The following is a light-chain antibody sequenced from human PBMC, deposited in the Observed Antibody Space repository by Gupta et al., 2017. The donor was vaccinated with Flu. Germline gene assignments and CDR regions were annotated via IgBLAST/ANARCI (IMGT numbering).Light chain of an antibody. Sequence: GKAPNLLIYMSSSLHSGVPSRFSGSGSETEFTLTITSLQPEDFAIYYCQQYSTYPITFGQGT. V-gene: IGKV1-5*03. CDR3: QQYSTYPIT. J-gene: IGKJ5*01. CDR2: MSS.